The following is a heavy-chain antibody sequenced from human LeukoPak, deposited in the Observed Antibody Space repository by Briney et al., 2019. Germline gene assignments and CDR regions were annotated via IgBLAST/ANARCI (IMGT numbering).Heavy chain of an antibody. Sequence: GRSLRLSCAASGFTFSSYAMHWVRQAPGKGLEWVAVISYDGSNKYYADSVKGRFTISRHNSKNTLYLQMNSLRAEDTAVYYCARDGAYSSGGFDYWGQGTLVTVSS. V-gene: IGHV3-30*14. D-gene: IGHD6-19*01. CDR1: GFTFSSYA. J-gene: IGHJ4*02. CDR2: ISYDGSNK. CDR3: ARDGAYSSGGFDY.